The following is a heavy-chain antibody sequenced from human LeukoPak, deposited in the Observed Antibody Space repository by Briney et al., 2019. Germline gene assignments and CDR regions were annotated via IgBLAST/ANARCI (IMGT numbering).Heavy chain of an antibody. CDR1: GFTFSAYW. D-gene: IGHD3-22*01. Sequence: GGSQRLSCEASGFTFSAYWMHWVRRAPGKGLMWVSRMNSDGSYTNYADSVKGRFTISRYNPGNTLYLQMNSLRVEDTGVYYCARVIGGSSGYYHFDFWGQGVLVTVSS. CDR3: ARVIGGSSGYYHFDF. CDR2: MNSDGSYT. V-gene: IGHV3-74*01. J-gene: IGHJ4*02.